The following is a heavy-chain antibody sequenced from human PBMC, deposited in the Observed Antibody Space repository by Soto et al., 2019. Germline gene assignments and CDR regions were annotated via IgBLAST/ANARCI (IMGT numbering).Heavy chain of an antibody. CDR2: MFYSGRS. CDR1: GASMIDYY. D-gene: IGHD3-16*01. Sequence: TSETLSLTCTVSGASMIDYYGSWVRQTPGKGLEWIGYMFYSGRSNYNPSLKSRVAISVDTSKNQISLNLRSVTAADTAVYYCVRSGHSFGGVVWGQGSLVT. J-gene: IGHJ4*02. CDR3: VRSGHSFGGVV. V-gene: IGHV4-59*01.